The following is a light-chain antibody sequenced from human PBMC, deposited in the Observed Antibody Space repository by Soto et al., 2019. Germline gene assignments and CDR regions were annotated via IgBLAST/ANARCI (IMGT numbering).Light chain of an antibody. CDR2: EVS. J-gene: IGLJ3*02. CDR1: SSDVGGYNY. CDR3: SSDTTSSTWV. V-gene: IGLV2-14*01. Sequence: QSVLTQPASVSGSPGQSITISCTGTSSDVGGYNYVSWYQQHPGKAPKLIIYEVSNRPSGVSNRFSVSKSGNTASLTISGLQAEDEADYYCSSDTTSSTWVFGGQIKLTVL.